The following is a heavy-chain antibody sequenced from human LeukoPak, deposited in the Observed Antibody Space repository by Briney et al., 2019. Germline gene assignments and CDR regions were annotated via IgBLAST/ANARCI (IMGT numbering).Heavy chain of an antibody. J-gene: IGHJ4*02. D-gene: IGHD6-13*01. V-gene: IGHV5-51*01. CDR3: ARQGGIAVAGAFNY. Sequence: GESLEISCKGSGYSFPTYWLGWVRQMPGKGLEWMGIIHPGDSDTRYSPSFQGQVTISADRSIGTAYLQWSSLKASDTAMYYCARQGGIAVAGAFNYWGQRTLVTVSS. CDR1: GYSFPTYW. CDR2: IHPGDSDT.